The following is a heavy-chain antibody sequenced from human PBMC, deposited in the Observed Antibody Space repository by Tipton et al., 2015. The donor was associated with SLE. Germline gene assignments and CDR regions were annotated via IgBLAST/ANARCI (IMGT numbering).Heavy chain of an antibody. Sequence: LSLTCAVYGGSFSGYYWSWVRQPPGKGLEWIGEINDSGSTNYNPSLKSRVTMSVDMSKSQSSLNLRSVTAADTAVYYCARQGRDDAFDIWGQGTMVTVSS. CDR3: ARQGRDDAFDI. CDR1: GGSFSGYY. CDR2: INDSGST. D-gene: IGHD5-24*01. J-gene: IGHJ3*02. V-gene: IGHV4-34*01.